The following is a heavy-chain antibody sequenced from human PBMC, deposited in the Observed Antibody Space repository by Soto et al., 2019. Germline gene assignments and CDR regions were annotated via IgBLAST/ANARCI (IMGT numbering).Heavy chain of an antibody. J-gene: IGHJ6*02. CDR1: GGSVSSGSYQ. CDR3: AKVLRPYYDFWSGPIRDGMDV. V-gene: IGHV4-61*01. Sequence: PSETLSLTCTVSGGSVSSGSYQWTWIRQPPGKGLEWIGYIHVSGSTNDNPSLKGRVTMSIDTSKNQFSLKLSSVTAADTAVYYCAKVLRPYYDFWSGPIRDGMDVWGQGTTVTVSS. CDR2: IHVSGST. D-gene: IGHD3-3*01.